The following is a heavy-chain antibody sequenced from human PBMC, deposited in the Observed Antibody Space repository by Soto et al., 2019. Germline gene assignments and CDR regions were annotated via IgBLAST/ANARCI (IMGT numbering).Heavy chain of an antibody. CDR1: GFTFTNYW. J-gene: IGHJ4*02. CDR3: TGTSGYYFVAPTANY. V-gene: IGHV3-74*01. Sequence: GGSLRLSCAASGFTFTNYWMHWVRQVPGKGLVWVSRTNTDGSGTSYADSVKGRFTISRDNSKNTLYLQMNSLRAEDTAVYYCTGTSGYYFVAPTANYWGQGTLVTVSS. D-gene: IGHD3-3*01. CDR2: TNTDGSGT.